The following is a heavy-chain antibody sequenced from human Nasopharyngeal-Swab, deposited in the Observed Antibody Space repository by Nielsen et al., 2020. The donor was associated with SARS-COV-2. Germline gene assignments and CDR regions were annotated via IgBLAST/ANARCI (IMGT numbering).Heavy chain of an antibody. CDR2: ISSSSSYI. Sequence: GGSLRLSCAASGFTFSSYAMNWVRQAPGKGLEWVSSISSSSSYIYYADSVKDRFTISRDNSKNTLYLQTNSLRVEDTAVYYCAKAPYLRGLDVWGQGTTVTVSS. CDR1: GFTFSSYA. D-gene: IGHD2-21*01. V-gene: IGHV3-21*04. CDR3: AKAPYLRGLDV. J-gene: IGHJ6*02.